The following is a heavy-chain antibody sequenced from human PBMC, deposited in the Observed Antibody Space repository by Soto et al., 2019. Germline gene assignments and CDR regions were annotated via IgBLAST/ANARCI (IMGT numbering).Heavy chain of an antibody. V-gene: IGHV1-18*04. CDR2: ISAYNGNT. J-gene: IGHJ6*02. CDR3: VRDRITIFGVVIPPYYGMDV. D-gene: IGHD3-3*01. CDR1: GYTFTSYC. Sequence: ASVNVSCKSSGYTFTSYCMSWVRQAPGQGLEWMGWISAYNGNTNYAQKLQGRVTMTTDTSTSTAYMELRSLRSDDTAVYYCVRDRITIFGVVIPPYYGMDVWGQGTTVTVS.